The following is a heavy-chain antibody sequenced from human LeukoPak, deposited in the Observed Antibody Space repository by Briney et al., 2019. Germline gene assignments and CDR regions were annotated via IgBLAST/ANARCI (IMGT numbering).Heavy chain of an antibody. J-gene: IGHJ4*02. CDR1: GFTFGDYA. Sequence: PGGSLRLSCTASGFTFGDYAMSWVRQAPGKGLEWVGFIRSKAYGGTTEYAASVKGRFTISRDDSKSIAYLQMNSLKTEDTAVYYCTREPDSSGYYPYYFDYWGQGTLVTVSS. CDR2: IRSKAYGGTT. D-gene: IGHD3-22*01. CDR3: TREPDSSGYYPYYFDY. V-gene: IGHV3-49*04.